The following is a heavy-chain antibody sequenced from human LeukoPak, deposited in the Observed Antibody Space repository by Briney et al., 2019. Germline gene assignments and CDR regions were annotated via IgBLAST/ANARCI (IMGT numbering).Heavy chain of an antibody. J-gene: IGHJ4*02. CDR1: GFTFSSSW. D-gene: IGHD3-10*01. CDR3: ARGGENYYGSGSQDY. V-gene: IGHV3-7*01. Sequence: GGSLRLSRVASGFTFSSSWMNWVRQAPGERLGWVANIQQDGRETYYVDSVKGRFTISRDNAKNSLYVQMNSLRVEDTALYYCARGGENYYGSGSQDYWGREPWSPSPQ. CDR2: IQQDGRET.